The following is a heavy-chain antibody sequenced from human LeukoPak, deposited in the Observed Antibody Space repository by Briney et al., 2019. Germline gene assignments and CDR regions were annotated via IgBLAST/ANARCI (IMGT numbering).Heavy chain of an antibody. CDR3: ARMSSSWYRIYYYYYYMDV. CDR1: GFTFSDYY. J-gene: IGHJ6*03. CDR2: ISSGSTI. V-gene: IGHV3-11*01. D-gene: IGHD6-13*01. Sequence: GGSLRLSCAASGFTFSDYYMSWIRQAPGKGLEWVSYISSGSTIYYADSVKGRFTISRDNAKNSLYLQMNSLRAEDTAVYYCARMSSSWYRIYYYYYYMDVWGKGTTVTVSS.